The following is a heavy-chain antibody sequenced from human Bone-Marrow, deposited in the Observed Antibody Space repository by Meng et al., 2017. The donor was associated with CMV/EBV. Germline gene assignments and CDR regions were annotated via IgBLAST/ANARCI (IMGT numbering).Heavy chain of an antibody. J-gene: IGHJ4*02. CDR3: ARMRDDYCDY. Sequence: GESLKISCAASGFTVSSNYMSWVRQAPGKGLEWVSLIYSGGSTHYADSVQGRFTISRDNSKNTLHLQMNSLRAEDTAVYYCARMRDDYCDYWGQGTLVTVSS. CDR1: GFTVSSNY. CDR2: IYSGGST. V-gene: IGHV3-53*01. D-gene: IGHD5-24*01.